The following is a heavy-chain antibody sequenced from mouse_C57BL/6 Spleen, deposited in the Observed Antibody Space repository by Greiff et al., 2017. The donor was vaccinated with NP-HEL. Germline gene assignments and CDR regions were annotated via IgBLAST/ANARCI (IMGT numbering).Heavy chain of an antibody. CDR3: ARSGYYDYDGYAMDY. D-gene: IGHD2-4*01. V-gene: IGHV1-82*01. J-gene: IGHJ4*01. Sequence: VQLQESGPELVKPGASVKISCKASGYAFSSSWMNWVEQRPGKGLEWIGRIYPGDGDTNYNGKFKGKATLTADKSSRTAYLQLSSLTSEDSAVYFCARSGYYDYDGYAMDYWGQGTSVTISS. CDR1: GYAFSSSW. CDR2: IYPGDGDT.